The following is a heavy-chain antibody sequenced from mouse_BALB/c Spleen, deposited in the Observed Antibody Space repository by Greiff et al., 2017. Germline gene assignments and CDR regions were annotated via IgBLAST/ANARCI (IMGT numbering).Heavy chain of an antibody. J-gene: IGHJ1*01. Sequence: QVQLQQSGPGLVAPSQSLSITCTVSGFSLTSYGVHWVRQPPGKGLEWLGVIWAGGSTNYNSALMSRLSISKDNSKSQVFLKMNSLQTDDTAMYCCARGGDYYGSSYGYFDVWGAGTTVTVSS. CDR3: ARGGDYYGSSYGYFDV. V-gene: IGHV2-9*02. D-gene: IGHD1-1*01. CDR2: IWAGGST. CDR1: GFSLTSYG.